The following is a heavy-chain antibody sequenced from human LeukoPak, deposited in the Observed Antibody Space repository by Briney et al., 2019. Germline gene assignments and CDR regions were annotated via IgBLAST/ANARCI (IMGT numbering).Heavy chain of an antibody. J-gene: IGHJ5*02. V-gene: IGHV1-2*02. Sequence: VASVKVSCKASGYTFTGYYMHWVRQAPGQGLEWMGWINPNSGGTNYAQKFQGRVTMTRDTSISTAYMELSRLRSDDTAVYYCARGRTVVVAATPRFDPWGQGTLVTVSS. CDR2: INPNSGGT. CDR3: ARGRTVVVAATPRFDP. D-gene: IGHD2-15*01. CDR1: GYTFTGYY.